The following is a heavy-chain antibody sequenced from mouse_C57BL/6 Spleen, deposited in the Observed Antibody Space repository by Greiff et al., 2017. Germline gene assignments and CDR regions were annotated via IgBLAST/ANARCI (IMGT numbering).Heavy chain of an antibody. J-gene: IGHJ4*01. Sequence: QVQLKQPGAELVKPGASVKMSCKASGYTFTSYWITWVKQRPGQGLEWIGDIYPGSGSTNYNEKFKSKATLTVDTSSSTAYMQLSSLTSEDSAVYYCARPPGSSPYYYAMDYWGQGTSVTVSS. CDR1: GYTFTSYW. D-gene: IGHD1-1*01. CDR3: ARPPGSSPYYYAMDY. CDR2: IYPGSGST. V-gene: IGHV1-55*01.